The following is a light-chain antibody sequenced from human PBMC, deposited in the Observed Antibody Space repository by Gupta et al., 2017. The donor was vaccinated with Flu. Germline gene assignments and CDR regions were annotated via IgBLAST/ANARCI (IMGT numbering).Light chain of an antibody. CDR2: DVS. Sequence: ISCTGTSRDVGNYNYVSWYQQHPGKAPKLMIYDVSNRPSGISNRFSGSKSGNTASLTISGLQAEDEADYYCSSYTISSSYLFGTGTKVSVL. CDR1: SRDVGNYNY. J-gene: IGLJ1*01. V-gene: IGLV2-14*03. CDR3: SSYTISSSYL.